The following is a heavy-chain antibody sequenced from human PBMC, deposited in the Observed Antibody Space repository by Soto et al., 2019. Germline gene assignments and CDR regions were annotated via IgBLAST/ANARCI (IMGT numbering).Heavy chain of an antibody. CDR2: IRGEADSYAT. Sequence: GGSLRLSCAASGFSFSDSAMHWVRQASGKGLEWVGRIRGEADSYATAYAASVKGRFTISRDDSKNTAYLQMSSLKTEDTAIYYCTRWVVSTIRPFDFWGQGTLVTVSS. J-gene: IGHJ4*02. D-gene: IGHD5-12*01. CDR3: TRWVVSTIRPFDF. CDR1: GFSFSDSA. V-gene: IGHV3-73*01.